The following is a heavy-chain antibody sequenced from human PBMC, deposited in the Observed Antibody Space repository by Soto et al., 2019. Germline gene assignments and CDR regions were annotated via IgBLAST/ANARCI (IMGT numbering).Heavy chain of an antibody. J-gene: IGHJ6*02. CDR2: INHSGST. Sequence: SEALALTLAGYWGSFSGYWWGWGRQRPGKGLEWSGEINHSGSTNYNPSLTSRVTISVDTSKNQFSLELSSVTAADTAVYSCARHPGYCSGSNCYGYYTIDVWGQGTTVT. D-gene: IGHD2-2*01. CDR1: WGSFSGYW. V-gene: IGHV4-34*01. CDR3: ARHPGYCSGSNCYGYYTIDV.